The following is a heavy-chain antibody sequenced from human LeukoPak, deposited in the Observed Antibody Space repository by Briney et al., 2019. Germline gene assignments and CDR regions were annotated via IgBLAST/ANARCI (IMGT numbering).Heavy chain of an antibody. V-gene: IGHV1-2*04. J-gene: IGHJ6*04. CDR2: INPNSGGT. CDR1: GYTFTGNY. CDR3: ARGRGGTMVRGEYGMDV. Sequence: ASVKVSCKASGYTFTGNYMHWVRQALGQGLEWMGWINPNSGGTNYAQKFQGWVTMTRDTSISTACMELSRLRSDDTAVYYCARGRGGTMVRGEYGMDVWGKGTTVTVSS. D-gene: IGHD3-10*01.